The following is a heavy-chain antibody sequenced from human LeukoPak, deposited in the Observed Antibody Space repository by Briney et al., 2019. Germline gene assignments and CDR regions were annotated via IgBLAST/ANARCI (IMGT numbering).Heavy chain of an antibody. CDR1: GFTFSSHW. V-gene: IGHV3-74*01. CDR2: IESDGSST. J-gene: IGHJ4*02. Sequence: PGGSLRLSCAASGFTFSSHWMHWVRQAPGKGLVWVSRIESDGSSTSYAGSVKGRFTISRDNAKNTLYLQMNSLRAEDTAVYYCAGDLPYCGGDCFIDYWGQGTLVTVSS. D-gene: IGHD2-21*02. CDR3: AGDLPYCGGDCFIDY.